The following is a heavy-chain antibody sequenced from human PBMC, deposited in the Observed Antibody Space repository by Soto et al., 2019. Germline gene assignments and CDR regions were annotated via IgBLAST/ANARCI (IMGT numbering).Heavy chain of an antibody. D-gene: IGHD3-16*01. CDR2: IYYSGST. J-gene: IGHJ3*02. CDR3: ARRYGWAFDI. Sequence: QVQLQESGPELVKPSETLSLTCTVSGGSISSYYWSWIRQPPGKGLEWIGYIYYSGSTNYNPSLKSRVTISVDTSKNQFSLKLSSVTAADTAVYYCARRYGWAFDIWGQGTMVTVSS. CDR1: GGSISSYY. V-gene: IGHV4-59*08.